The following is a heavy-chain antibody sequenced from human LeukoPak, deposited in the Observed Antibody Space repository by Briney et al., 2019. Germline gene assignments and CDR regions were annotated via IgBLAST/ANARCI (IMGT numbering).Heavy chain of an antibody. D-gene: IGHD1-1*01. V-gene: IGHV3-23*01. J-gene: IGHJ4*02. CDR2: ISISGGST. Sequence: GGSLRLSCAASGFTFSNAWMSWVRQAPGKGLEWVSGISISGGSTYYADSVKGRFTISRDNSKNTLYLQMNRLRAEDTAVYYCAKVRSEAKTGTKGFDYWGQGTLVTVSS. CDR1: GFTFSNAW. CDR3: AKVRSEAKTGTKGFDY.